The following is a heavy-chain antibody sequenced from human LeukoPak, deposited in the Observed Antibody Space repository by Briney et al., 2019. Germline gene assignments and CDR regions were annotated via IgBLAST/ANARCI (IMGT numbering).Heavy chain of an antibody. Sequence: AGGSLRLPCAASGFTFSSYSMNWVRQAPGKGLEWIGEIYHSGSTNYNPSLKSRVTISVDKSKNQFSLKLSSVTAADTAVYYCARRDSSGYEAFDIWGQGTMVTVSS. D-gene: IGHD3-22*01. CDR1: GFTFSSYSM. V-gene: IGHV4-4*02. CDR3: ARRDSSGYEAFDI. CDR2: IYHSGST. J-gene: IGHJ3*02.